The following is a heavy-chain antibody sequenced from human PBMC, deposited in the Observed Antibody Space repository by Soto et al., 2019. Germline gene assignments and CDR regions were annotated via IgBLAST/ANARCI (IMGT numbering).Heavy chain of an antibody. CDR2: IIPIFGTA. CDR1: GGTFSSYA. CDR3: ARGYWFGELLATATYFDY. V-gene: IGHV1-69*13. J-gene: IGHJ4*02. D-gene: IGHD3-10*01. Sequence: ASVKVSCKASGGTFSSYAISWVRQAPGQGLEWMGGIIPIFGTANYAQKFQGRVTITADESTSTAYMELSSPRSEDTAVYYCARGYWFGELLATATYFDYWGQGTLVTVSS.